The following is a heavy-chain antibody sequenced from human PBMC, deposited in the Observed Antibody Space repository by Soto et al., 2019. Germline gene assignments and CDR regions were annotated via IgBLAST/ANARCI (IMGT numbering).Heavy chain of an antibody. Sequence: QVQLVQSGAEVKKPGSSVKVSCKASGGTFNTYGISWVRQSPGQGLEWLGGIIPMFKTSKSAQKFQDRVTLSADESTSTAYMELSSVRSEATAVYYWAGSPVNKVMARFLFGMDVLAQGTTVSVSS. V-gene: IGHV1-69*01. CDR3: AGSPVNKVMARFLFGMDV. CDR1: GGTFNTYG. D-gene: IGHD5-18*01. J-gene: IGHJ6*02. CDR2: IIPMFKTS.